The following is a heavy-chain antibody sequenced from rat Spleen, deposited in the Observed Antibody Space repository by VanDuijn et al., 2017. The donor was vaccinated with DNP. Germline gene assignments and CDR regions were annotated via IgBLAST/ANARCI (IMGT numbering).Heavy chain of an antibody. D-gene: IGHD2-1*01. CDR1: GFTFSHYY. J-gene: IGHJ4*01. V-gene: IGHV5S11*01. CDR3: ARHGEGPTRYAMDA. CDR2: ISTGGGDT. Sequence: EVQLVESGGGLVQPGKSLKLSCAASGFTFSHYYMAWVRQAPTKGLEWVASISTGGGDTYYRDSVKGRFTISRDNAKSTLYLQMDSLRSEETATYYCARHGEGPTRYAMDAWGQGTSVTVSS.